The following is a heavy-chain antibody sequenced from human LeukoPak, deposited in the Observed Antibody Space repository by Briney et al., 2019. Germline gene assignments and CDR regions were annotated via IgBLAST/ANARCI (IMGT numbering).Heavy chain of an antibody. J-gene: IGHJ6*03. V-gene: IGHV1-2*02. CDR2: INPNSGGT. D-gene: IGHD3-10*01. Sequence: ASVKVSCKASGYTFTGYYMHWVRQAPGQGLEWMGWINPNSGGTNYAQKFQGRVTMTRDTSTSTVYMELSSLRSEDTAVYYCARGPRITLVRGGQWYYYMDVWGKGTTVTISS. CDR3: ARGPRITLVRGGQWYYYMDV. CDR1: GYTFTGYY.